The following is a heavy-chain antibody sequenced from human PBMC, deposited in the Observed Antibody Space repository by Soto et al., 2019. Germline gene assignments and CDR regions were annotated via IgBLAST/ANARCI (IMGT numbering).Heavy chain of an antibody. CDR3: AKPSLWFGEFYYFDF. J-gene: IGHJ4*02. Sequence: EVQLLESGGGLVQPGGSLRLSCAASGFNFSTYAMSWVRQAPGKGLEWVSGISGSGGSTYYADSVKGRFAISRDNSNNPLYLQMNSLRAEDTAVYYCAKPSLWFGEFYYFDFWAQGNLVTVSS. D-gene: IGHD3-10*01. CDR2: ISGSGGST. CDR1: GFNFSTYA. V-gene: IGHV3-23*01.